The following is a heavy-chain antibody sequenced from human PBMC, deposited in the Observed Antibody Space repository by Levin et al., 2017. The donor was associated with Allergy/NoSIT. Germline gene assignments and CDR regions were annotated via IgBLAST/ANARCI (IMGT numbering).Heavy chain of an antibody. J-gene: IGHJ3*01. V-gene: IGHV3-23*01. CDR3: AKKQGGTTGFSFDV. D-gene: IGHD1/OR15-1a*01. CDR1: GFTFSEYA. CDR2: ITGGGSDT. Sequence: GESLKISCAASGFTFSEYAMTWVRQAPGKGLEWVSVITGGGSDTYYGDSVKGRFTVSRDNSKNTLYVELNGLRADDTAVYYCAKKQGGTTGFSFDVWGQGTMVTVSS.